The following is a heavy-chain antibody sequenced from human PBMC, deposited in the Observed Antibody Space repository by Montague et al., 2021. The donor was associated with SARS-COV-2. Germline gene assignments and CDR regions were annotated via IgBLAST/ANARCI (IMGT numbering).Heavy chain of an antibody. CDR3: ARGYYGILTGYLGAFDI. D-gene: IGHD3-9*01. J-gene: IGHJ3*02. CDR2: XXWXXXK. CDR1: GFSLITSGMG. Sequence: PALVKPTQTLTLTCTFSGFSLITSGMGVSWIRQPPGKALEWLAXXXWXXXKYXSTSLKNRLTITKDTSKNPVVLTMTNMDPVDTATYYCARGYYGILTGYLGAFDIWGQGTMVTVAS. V-gene: IGHV2-70*01.